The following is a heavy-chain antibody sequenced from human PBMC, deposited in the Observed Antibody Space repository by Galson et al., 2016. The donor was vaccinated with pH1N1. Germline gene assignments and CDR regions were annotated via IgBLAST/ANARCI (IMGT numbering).Heavy chain of an antibody. J-gene: IGHJ3*02. CDR2: IYRGGTT. Sequence: SLRLSCAASGFTVTDNYMNWVRRAPGKGLEWVSVIYRGGTTHYADSVKGRFSISRDNSRNTMYLQMNRLRVEDTAVYYCARERGTYPDDSCDIWGQGTPVSVSS. CDR3: ARERGTYPDDSCDI. CDR1: GFTVTDNY. V-gene: IGHV3-53*01. D-gene: IGHD1-1*01.